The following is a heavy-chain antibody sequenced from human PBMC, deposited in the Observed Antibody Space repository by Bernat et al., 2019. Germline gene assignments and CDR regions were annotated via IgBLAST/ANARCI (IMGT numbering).Heavy chain of an antibody. CDR3: AKDWAEYSGYDTFLGY. CDR2: ISGSGGST. Sequence: VQLVESGGGVVQPGGSLRLSCAASGFTFSSYAMSWVRQAPGKGLEWVSAISGSGGSTYYADSMKGRFTISRDNSKNTLYLQMNSLRAEDTAVYYCAKDWAEYSGYDTFLGYWGQGTLVTVSS. CDR1: GFTFSSYA. V-gene: IGHV3-23*04. J-gene: IGHJ4*02. D-gene: IGHD5-12*01.